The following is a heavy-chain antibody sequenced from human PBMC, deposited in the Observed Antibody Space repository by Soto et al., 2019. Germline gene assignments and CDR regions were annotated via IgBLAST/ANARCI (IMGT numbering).Heavy chain of an antibody. V-gene: IGHV3-23*01. CDR2: INDDGDST. J-gene: IGHJ6*02. CDR3: ARDRIQLWFSYGMDV. Sequence: PGGSLRLSCAASGFSFNDYAMTWVRQAPGKGLEWVSAINDDGDSTYYADSVKGRFTFSRDNSKNTVFLEMNSLRAEDTAVYYCARDRIQLWFSYGMDVWGQGTTVTVSS. D-gene: IGHD5-18*01. CDR1: GFSFNDYA.